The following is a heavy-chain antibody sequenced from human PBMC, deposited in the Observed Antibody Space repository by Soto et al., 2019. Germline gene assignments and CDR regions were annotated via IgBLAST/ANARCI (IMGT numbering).Heavy chain of an antibody. CDR1: GYTFTSYY. V-gene: IGHV1-46*01. Sequence: ASVKVSCKASGYTFTSYYMHWVRQAPGQGLEWMGIINPSGGSTSYAQKFQGRVTMTRDTSTSTVYMELSSLRSYDTAVYYCATPSHSIFLWSGEPYSYHSDFWGQRTTVTVAS. CDR3: ATPSHSIFLWSGEPYSYHSDF. CDR2: INPSGGST. J-gene: IGHJ6*02. D-gene: IGHD3-10*01.